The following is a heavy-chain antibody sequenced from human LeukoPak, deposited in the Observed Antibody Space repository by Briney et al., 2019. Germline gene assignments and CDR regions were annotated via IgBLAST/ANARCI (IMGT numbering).Heavy chain of an antibody. J-gene: IGHJ3*02. CDR2: IYYSGST. V-gene: IGHV4-59*01. CDR1: GGSISNYY. CDR3: ARETDYYDSSGSSYGAFDI. Sequence: SETLSLTCTVSGGSISNYYWNWIRQPPGKGLEWIGYIYYSGSTNYNPSLKSRVTISVDKSKNQFSLKLSSVTAADTAMYYCARETDYYDSSGSSYGAFDIWGQGTMVTVSS. D-gene: IGHD3-22*01.